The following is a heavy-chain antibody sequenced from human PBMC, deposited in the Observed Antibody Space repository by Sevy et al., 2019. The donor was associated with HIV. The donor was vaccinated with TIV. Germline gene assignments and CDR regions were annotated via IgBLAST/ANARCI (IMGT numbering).Heavy chain of an antibody. D-gene: IGHD1-26*01. J-gene: IGHJ4*02. V-gene: IGHV3-48*02. CDR3: ARGGTYFPY. CDR2: ISGGVITI. Sequence: GGSLRLSCAASGFIFSSYGMNWLRQAPGRGLEWVSYISGGVITIYYADSVKGRFVISRDNARNSLSLQMNSLRDEDTAVYYCARGGTYFPYWGQGTLVTVSS. CDR1: GFIFSSYG.